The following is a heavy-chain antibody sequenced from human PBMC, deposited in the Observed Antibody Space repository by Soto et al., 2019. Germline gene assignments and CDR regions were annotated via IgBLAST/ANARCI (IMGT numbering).Heavy chain of an antibody. CDR1: GFTFSDYA. CDR3: AKEGKEAACDL. J-gene: IGHJ3*01. V-gene: IGHV3-23*01. CDR2: INNGGDT. Sequence: EVQLLESGGGLVQPGGSLRLSCAASGFTFSDYAMSWVRQAPGKGLEWVSAINNGGDTYYADSVKGRFTISRDNSKNTLSLQMTSLRAEDTAVYYCAKEGKEAACDLWGQGTMVTVSS.